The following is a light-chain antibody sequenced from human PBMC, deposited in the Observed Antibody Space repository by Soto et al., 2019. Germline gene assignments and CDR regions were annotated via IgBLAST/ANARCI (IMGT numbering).Light chain of an antibody. CDR3: SSYSISTAYL. V-gene: IGLV2-14*01. J-gene: IGLJ1*01. CDR2: EVS. CDR1: SSDVGGYDY. Sequence: QSVLTQPASLSGSPGQSITISCTGTSSDVGGYDYVSWYQLHPGKAPKLMVFEVSNRPSGVSYRFSGSKSGNTASLTISGLQAEDEAGYFCSSYSISTAYLFGTGTKVTVL.